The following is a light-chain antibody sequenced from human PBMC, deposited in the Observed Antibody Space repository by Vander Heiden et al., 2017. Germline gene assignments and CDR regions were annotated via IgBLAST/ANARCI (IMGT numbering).Light chain of an antibody. J-gene: IGKJ1*01. CDR1: QSLSTW. CDR2: KAS. CDR3: QQYSNLPWT. Sequence: DIQMTQSPSTLSASLGDLVPLTCRASQSLSTWLAWYQQKPGKAPNLLIYKASNLETGVPSRFSGSGSGTEFTLTISSLQPDDVATYYCQQYSNLPWTFGQGTKVEIK. V-gene: IGKV1-5*03.